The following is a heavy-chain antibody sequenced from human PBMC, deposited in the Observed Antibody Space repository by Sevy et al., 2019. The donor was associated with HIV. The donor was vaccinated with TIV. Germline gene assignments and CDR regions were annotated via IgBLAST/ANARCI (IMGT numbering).Heavy chain of an antibody. CDR3: ARQHCSSTSCYPYYFDY. D-gene: IGHD2-2*01. Sequence: GESLKISCKGSGYTFSSYWINWVRQMPGKGLEWMGRIDPSDSYINYSPSFQGHVTIPADKSINTAYLQWSSLKASDTAMYYCARQHCSSTSCYPYYFDYWGQGTLVTVSS. CDR2: IDPSDSYI. J-gene: IGHJ4*02. V-gene: IGHV5-10-1*01. CDR1: GYTFSSYW.